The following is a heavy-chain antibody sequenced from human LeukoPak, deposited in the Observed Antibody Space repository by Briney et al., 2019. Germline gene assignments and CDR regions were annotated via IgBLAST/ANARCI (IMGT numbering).Heavy chain of an antibody. CDR1: GFTFSTYT. CDR2: IRSSSSYI. J-gene: IGHJ3*02. V-gene: IGHV3-21*01. Sequence: GGSLRLSCAASGFTFSTYTMNWVRQAPEKGLEWVASIRSSSSYIQYADSVKGRFTISRDNAKNSLFLQMNSLRAEDTAVYYCATGGLIAVAGFDAFDIWGQGTMVTVSS. CDR3: ATGGLIAVAGFDAFDI. D-gene: IGHD6-19*01.